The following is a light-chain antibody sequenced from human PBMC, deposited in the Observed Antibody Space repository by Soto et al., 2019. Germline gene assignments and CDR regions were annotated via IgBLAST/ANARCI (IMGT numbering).Light chain of an antibody. V-gene: IGKV4-1*01. CDR3: QQYYTTPLT. J-gene: IGKJ4*01. Sequence: DIVMTQSPDSQAVSLGERSTINCRSSQNILHTSNNRNCLAWYQQKPGQPPRLLIYCASTRQYGVPDRFSGSGSGTDFNLTISSLQPEDGAVYYCQQYYTTPLTFGGGTKVEIK. CDR1: QNILHTSNNRNC. CDR2: CAS.